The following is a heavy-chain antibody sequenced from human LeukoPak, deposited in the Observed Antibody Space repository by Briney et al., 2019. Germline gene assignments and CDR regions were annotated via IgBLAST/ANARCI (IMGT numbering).Heavy chain of an antibody. Sequence: PSETLSLTCTVSGGSISSSSYYWGWIRQPPGKGLEWIGSIYYSGSTYYNPSLKSRVTISVDTSKNQFSLKLSSVTAADTAVYYCARQPIEEQPPDYWGQGTLVTVSS. D-gene: IGHD6-13*01. V-gene: IGHV4-39*01. CDR2: IYYSGST. CDR3: ARQPIEEQPPDY. J-gene: IGHJ4*02. CDR1: GGSISSSSYY.